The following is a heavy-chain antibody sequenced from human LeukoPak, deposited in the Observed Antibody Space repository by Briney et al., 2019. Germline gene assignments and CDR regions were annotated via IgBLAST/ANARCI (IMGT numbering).Heavy chain of an antibody. CDR1: GCTFTSYG. V-gene: IGHV1-18*01. J-gene: IGHJ1*01. CDR3: ARGDYSGNFQH. Sequence: EASVKVSCKASGCTFTSYGISWVRHGPGRGLEWMGGISAYNGNTNYAQPLQGRVTMTTDTSTSTAYMELRSLRPDDTAVYYCARGDYSGNFQHWGQGTLVSVSS. CDR2: ISAYNGNT. D-gene: IGHD4-11*01.